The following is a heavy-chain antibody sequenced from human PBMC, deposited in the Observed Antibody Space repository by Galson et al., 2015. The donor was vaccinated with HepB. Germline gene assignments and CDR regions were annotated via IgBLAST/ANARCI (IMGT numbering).Heavy chain of an antibody. CDR3: ARDREPNRFGYSALDV. J-gene: IGHJ6*02. CDR2: INPSVGAT. D-gene: IGHD2-15*01. V-gene: IGHV1-46*01. CDR1: GYSFSTYY. Sequence: SVKVSCKASGYSFSTYYIQWVRQAPGQGLEWMGIINPSVGATSYAQKFQGRVNMTRDTSTSTVHLELYSLTSEDTAVYYCARDREPNRFGYSALDVWGQGTTVTVSS.